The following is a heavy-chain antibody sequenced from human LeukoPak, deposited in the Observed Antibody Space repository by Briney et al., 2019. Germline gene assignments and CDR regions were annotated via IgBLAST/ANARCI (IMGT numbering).Heavy chain of an antibody. V-gene: IGHV3-48*04. CDR1: GFTFSSYS. CDR3: ARDSNGGYSYAV. CDR2: ISSSSSTI. D-gene: IGHD5-18*01. J-gene: IGHJ4*02. Sequence: GSLRLSCAASGFTFSSYSMNWVRQAPGKGLEWVSYISSSSSTIYYADSVKGRFTISRDNAKNSLYLQMNSLRAEDTAVYYCARDSNGGYSYAVWGQGTLVTVSS.